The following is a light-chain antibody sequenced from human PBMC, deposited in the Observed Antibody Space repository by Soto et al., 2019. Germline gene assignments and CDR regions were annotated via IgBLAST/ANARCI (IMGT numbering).Light chain of an antibody. CDR1: QSITQSF. CDR3: QQYASSPLT. CDR2: GAS. V-gene: IGKV3-20*01. Sequence: EIVLTQSPGTLSMSPGERATLSCRASQSITQSFLAWYQQRPGQSPRLLIYGASNRAAGIPGRFSGSGSGTDFSLTISRLEPEDFVVYYCQQYASSPLTFGGGTKVDIK. J-gene: IGKJ4*01.